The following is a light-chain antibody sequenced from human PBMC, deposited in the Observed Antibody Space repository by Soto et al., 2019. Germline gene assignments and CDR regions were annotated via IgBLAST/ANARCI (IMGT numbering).Light chain of an antibody. V-gene: IGKV1-5*01. CDR3: QQYDTYWT. CDR2: DAS. J-gene: IGKJ1*01. CDR1: QSITNW. Sequence: DIQMTQSPSTLSASVVDIGTIAFRATQSITNWLAWYQQKPGKAPKLVIYDASSLQSGVPLRFSGSGSGTEFTLTINSLQTDDFATYYCQQYDTYWTFGQGTKVDI.